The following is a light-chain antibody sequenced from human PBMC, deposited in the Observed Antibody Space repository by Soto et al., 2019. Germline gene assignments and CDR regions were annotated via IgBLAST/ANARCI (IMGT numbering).Light chain of an antibody. CDR3: SSYTISSTYV. CDR1: SSDVGSYTY. J-gene: IGLJ1*01. CDR2: DVS. V-gene: IGLV2-14*01. Sequence: SALPQPASVSGSPGQSIAISCTGTSSDVGSYTYVSWYQQHPGKAPKLMIFDVSNRPSGVSDRFSGSKSGNTASLTISGLQADDEADYYCSSYTISSTYVFGTGTKVTVL.